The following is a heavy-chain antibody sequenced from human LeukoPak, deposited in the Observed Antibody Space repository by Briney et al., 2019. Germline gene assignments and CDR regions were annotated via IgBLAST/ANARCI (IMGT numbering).Heavy chain of an antibody. J-gene: IGHJ4*02. CDR1: GFTFSSYA. D-gene: IGHD3-22*01. CDR2: ISGSGGST. Sequence: GGSLRLSCAASGFTFSSYAMNWVRQAPGKGLEWVSGISGSGGSTYYADSVKGRFTISRDNAKNSLYLQMNSLRAEDTALYYCAKDLNYYDSSGYYDYWGQGTLVTVSS. V-gene: IGHV3-23*01. CDR3: AKDLNYYDSSGYYDY.